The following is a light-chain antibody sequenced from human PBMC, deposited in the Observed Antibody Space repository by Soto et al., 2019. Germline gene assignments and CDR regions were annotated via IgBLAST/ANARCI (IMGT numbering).Light chain of an antibody. J-gene: IGKJ2*01. Sequence: DIQMTQSPSSLSASVGDRVTITCRAGQTIYTYLNWYQQKPGKAPQLLIWAASSLQSGVPSRFSDRGYGTDFTLTISSLQPEDFATYRCQPSYRTPYTFGQGTKLEIK. CDR2: AAS. CDR3: QPSYRTPYT. CDR1: QTIYTY. V-gene: IGKV1-39*01.